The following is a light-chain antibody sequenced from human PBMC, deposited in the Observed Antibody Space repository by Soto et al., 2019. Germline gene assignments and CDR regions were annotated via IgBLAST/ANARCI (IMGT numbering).Light chain of an antibody. J-gene: IGLJ3*02. Sequence: QSALTQPASVSGSPGQSITISCTGTDSDVGGYNSVSWYQQHPGKAPKLMIYYVSDRPSGVSDRFSGSKSGNTASLTISGLQAEDEGDYYCRSYTSSSTRVFGGGTKVAVL. CDR2: YVS. CDR1: DSDVGGYNS. CDR3: RSYTSSSTRV. V-gene: IGLV2-14*01.